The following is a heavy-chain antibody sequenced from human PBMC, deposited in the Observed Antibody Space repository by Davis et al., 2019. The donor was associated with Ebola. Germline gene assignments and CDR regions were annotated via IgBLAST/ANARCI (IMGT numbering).Heavy chain of an antibody. J-gene: IGHJ3*02. CDR3: ASLRRTITGMDDAFDI. Sequence: GESLKISCKASGYSFTSHWIGWVRQMPGKGLDWMGIIYTGDSDTRYSPSFRGQVTISADKSMKTAFLQWSSLKASDTAMYYCASLRRTITGMDDAFDIWGQGTMVTVSP. CDR2: IYTGDSDT. CDR1: GYSFTSHW. V-gene: IGHV5-51*01. D-gene: IGHD1-20*01.